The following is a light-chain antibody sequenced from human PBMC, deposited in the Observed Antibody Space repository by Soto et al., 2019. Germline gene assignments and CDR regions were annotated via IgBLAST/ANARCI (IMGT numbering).Light chain of an antibody. J-gene: IGLJ3*02. Sequence: QSVLTQPPSASGTPGQRVTISCSGSSSNIGSNTVNWYQQLPGTAPKLLIYSNNQRPSGGPDRFSGSKSGTLGSLAISWLQSEDEADYYCAAWDDSLNGWVFGGGTKMTVL. V-gene: IGLV1-44*01. CDR3: AAWDDSLNGWV. CDR2: SNN. CDR1: SSNIGSNT.